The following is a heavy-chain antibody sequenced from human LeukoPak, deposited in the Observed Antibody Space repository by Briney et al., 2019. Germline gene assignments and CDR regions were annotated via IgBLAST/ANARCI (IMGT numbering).Heavy chain of an antibody. J-gene: IGHJ4*02. CDR3: ARDPPPLVYYDSSGYYAPFDY. D-gene: IGHD3-22*01. Sequence: ASVKVSCKASGYTFTSCGISWVRQAPGQGLEWMGWISAYNGNTNYAQKLQGRVTMTTDTSTSTAYMELRSLRSDDTAVYYCARDPPPLVYYDSSGYYAPFDYWGQGTLVTVSS. CDR1: GYTFTSCG. CDR2: ISAYNGNT. V-gene: IGHV1-18*01.